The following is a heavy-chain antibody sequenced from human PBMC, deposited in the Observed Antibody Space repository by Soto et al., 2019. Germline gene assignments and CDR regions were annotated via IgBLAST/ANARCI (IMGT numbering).Heavy chain of an antibody. CDR1: GGSISSGDYY. D-gene: IGHD6-19*01. V-gene: IGHV4-30-4*01. CDR3: AREEYSSDWYVGGGMDV. CDR2: IYYSGST. J-gene: IGHJ6*02. Sequence: PSETLSLTCTVSGGSISSGDYYWSWIRQPPGKGLEWIGYIYYSGSTYYNPSLKSRVTISVDTSKNQFSLKLSSVTAADTAVYYCAREEYSSDWYVGGGMDVWGQGNTVTVSS.